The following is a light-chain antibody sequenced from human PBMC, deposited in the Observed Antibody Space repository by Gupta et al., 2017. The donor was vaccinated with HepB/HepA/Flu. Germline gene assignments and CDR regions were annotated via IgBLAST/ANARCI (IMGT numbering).Light chain of an antibody. CDR3: QQYNNWPQA. Sequence: EIVMTPSPATLSVSPGERATLPCRASQSVSSNLAWYQQKPGQAPRLLIYGASTRATGIPARFSGSGSATEFTLTISSLQSEDFAVYYCQQYNNWPQAFGQGTKVDIK. J-gene: IGKJ1*01. CDR1: QSVSSN. CDR2: GAS. V-gene: IGKV3-15*01.